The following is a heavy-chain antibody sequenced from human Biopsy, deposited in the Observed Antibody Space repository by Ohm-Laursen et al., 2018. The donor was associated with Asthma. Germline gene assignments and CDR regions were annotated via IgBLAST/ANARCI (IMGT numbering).Heavy chain of an antibody. CDR3: ARHWNWGSFFDY. J-gene: IGHJ4*02. V-gene: IGHV4-39*01. CDR1: GAYIGTPDYH. D-gene: IGHD7-27*01. CDR2: ISYTGNT. Sequence: GTLSLTCTVSGAYIGTPDYHWSWIRQPPGKGLEWIGSISYTGNTDIPSLRSRVTLSVDSSKNNFSLKLTSVTAADTAVFYCARHWNWGSFFDYWGQGMLVTVST.